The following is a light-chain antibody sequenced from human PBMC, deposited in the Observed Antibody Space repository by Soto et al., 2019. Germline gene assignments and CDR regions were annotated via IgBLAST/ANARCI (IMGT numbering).Light chain of an antibody. CDR2: DAS. CDR1: QNVISW. J-gene: IGKJ1*01. CDR3: QLYDDQFHEHLWA. V-gene: IGKV1-5*01. Sequence: DIHLTQSPATLSVSVGDRVTITCRTSQNVISWLDWYQQKPGKAPKLLIYDASTPERGVPSRFRGSGYGTAVALTTLSLQNDDFATYFFQLYDDQFHEHLWAFGQGTKVEIQ.